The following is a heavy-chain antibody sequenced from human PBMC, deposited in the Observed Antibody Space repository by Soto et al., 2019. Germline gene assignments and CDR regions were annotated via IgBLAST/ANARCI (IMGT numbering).Heavy chain of an antibody. D-gene: IGHD3-3*01. CDR3: ATARITILGHPGHYYYYGMDV. CDR2: FDPEDGET. CDR1: GYTLTELS. Sequence: ASVKVSCKVSGYTLTELSIHWVRQAPGKGLEWMGGFDPEDGETIYAQKFQGRVTMTEDTSTDTAYMELSSLRSEDTAVYYCATARITILGHPGHYYYYGMDVWGQGTPVTVSS. V-gene: IGHV1-24*01. J-gene: IGHJ6*02.